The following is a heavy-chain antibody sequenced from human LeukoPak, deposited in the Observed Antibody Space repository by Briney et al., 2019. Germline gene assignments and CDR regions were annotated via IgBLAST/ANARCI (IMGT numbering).Heavy chain of an antibody. CDR2: IIPIFGTA. V-gene: IGHV1-69*13. CDR3: ARDTSAPTVPSLFRYFDY. D-gene: IGHD4-17*01. CDR1: GGTFSSYA. Sequence: SAKVSCKASGGTFSSYAISWVRQAPGQGLEWMGGIIPIFGTANYAQKFQGRVTITADESTSTAYMELSSLRSEDTAVYYCARDTSAPTVPSLFRYFDYWGQGTLVTVSS. J-gene: IGHJ4*02.